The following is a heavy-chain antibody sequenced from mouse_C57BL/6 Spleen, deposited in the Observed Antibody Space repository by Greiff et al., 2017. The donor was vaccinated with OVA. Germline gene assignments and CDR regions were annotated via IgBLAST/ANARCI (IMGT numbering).Heavy chain of an antibody. Sequence: SGAELARPGASVKLSCKASGYTFTSYGISWVKQRTGQGLEWIGEIYPRSGNTYYNEKFKGKATLTADKSSSTAYMELRSLTSEDSAVYFCARQLYYGNYGKAMDYWGQGTSVTVSS. D-gene: IGHD2-1*01. J-gene: IGHJ4*01. CDR3: ARQLYYGNYGKAMDY. CDR1: GYTFTSYG. CDR2: IYPRSGNT. V-gene: IGHV1-81*01.